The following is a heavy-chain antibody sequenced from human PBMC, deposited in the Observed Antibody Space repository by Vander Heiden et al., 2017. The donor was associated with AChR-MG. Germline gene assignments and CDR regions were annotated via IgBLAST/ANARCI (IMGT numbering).Heavy chain of an antibody. Sequence: QVQLQQWGARLLKPSETLSLTCAVYGGSFSGYYWSWIRQPPGKGLEWIGEINHSGSTNYNTSLNSRVTISVDTSKNQFSLKLSSVTAAETAVYYCARGDCSSTSCYQASWFDPWGQGTLVTVSS. CDR1: GGSFSGYY. V-gene: IGHV4-34*01. CDR2: INHSGST. CDR3: ARGDCSSTSCYQASWFDP. D-gene: IGHD2-2*01. J-gene: IGHJ5*02.